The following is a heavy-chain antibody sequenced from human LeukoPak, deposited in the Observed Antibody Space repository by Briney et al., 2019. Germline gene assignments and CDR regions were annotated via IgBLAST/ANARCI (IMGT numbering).Heavy chain of an antibody. CDR1: GFTFSSYA. CDR3: ARGRHYDFLSGYPDY. V-gene: IGHV3-30-3*01. CDR2: ISYEGSNK. Sequence: GGSLRLSCAASGFTFSSYAMHWVRQAPGKGLDWVTVISYEGSNKYYADSVKGRFTISRDNFKNTVYLQMDSLRAEDTALYYCARGRHYDFLSGYPDYWGQGILVTVSS. D-gene: IGHD3-3*01. J-gene: IGHJ4*02.